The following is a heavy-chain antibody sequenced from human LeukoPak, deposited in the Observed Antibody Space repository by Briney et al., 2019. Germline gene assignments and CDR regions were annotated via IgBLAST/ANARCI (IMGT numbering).Heavy chain of an antibody. Sequence: SEKVSCKASGGTFSSYAISWVRQAPGQGLEWMGRIIPIFGTANYAQKFQGRVTITTDESTSTAYMELSSLRSEDTALYYCASDYDSSGYYYPKFDYWGQGTLVTVSS. V-gene: IGHV1-69*05. D-gene: IGHD3-22*01. CDR2: IIPIFGTA. CDR1: GGTFSSYA. CDR3: ASDYDSSGYYYPKFDY. J-gene: IGHJ4*02.